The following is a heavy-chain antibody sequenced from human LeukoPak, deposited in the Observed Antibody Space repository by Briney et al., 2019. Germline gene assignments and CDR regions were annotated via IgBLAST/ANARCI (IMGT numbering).Heavy chain of an antibody. CDR1: GGAFSFCA. Sequence: SVNLSCTASGGAFSFCAISWARHAPGQGLEWMGGSILIFGAANSSQKFQGRVTTTAAESTTTACMELSSLRSEDTAVYYYASATGYSSSCYHPRGSGGYYYGMDVWGQGTTVTVSS. CDR3: ASATGYSSSCYHPRGSGGYYYGMDV. CDR2: SILIFGAA. J-gene: IGHJ6*02. V-gene: IGHV1-69*01. D-gene: IGHD6-13*01.